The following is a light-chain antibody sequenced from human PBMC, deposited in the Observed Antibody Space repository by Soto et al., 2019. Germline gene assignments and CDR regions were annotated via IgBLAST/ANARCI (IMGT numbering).Light chain of an antibody. CDR3: AAWDDSLNGLV. CDR2: SNN. J-gene: IGLJ3*02. V-gene: IGLV1-44*01. Sequence: QSVLTQPPSASGTPGQRVTISCSGSSSNIGSNTVNWYQQLPATAPKLLIYSNNQRPSGVPARFSGSKSGTSASLAISGLQSEDEADYYFAAWDDSLNGLVFGGGTKLTVL. CDR1: SSNIGSNT.